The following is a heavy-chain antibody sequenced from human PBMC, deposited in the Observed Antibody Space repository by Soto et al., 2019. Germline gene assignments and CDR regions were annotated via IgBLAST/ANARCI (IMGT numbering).Heavy chain of an antibody. CDR2: ISAHNGNT. D-gene: IGHD1-1*01. CDR1: GYTFTSYG. Sequence: QVHLVQSGAEVKKPGASVKVSCKASGYTFTSYGITWVRQAPGQGLEWMGWISAHNGNTDYAQKLQGRVIVTRDTSTSTAYMELRILISDDTAVYYCARVRYGDYWGQGALVTVSS. J-gene: IGHJ4*02. CDR3: ARVRYGDY. V-gene: IGHV1-18*01.